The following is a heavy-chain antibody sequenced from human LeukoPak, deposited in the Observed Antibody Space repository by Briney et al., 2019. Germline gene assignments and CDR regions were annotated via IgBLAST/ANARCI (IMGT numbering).Heavy chain of an antibody. D-gene: IGHD5-24*01. CDR1: GLTFSSYD. CDR2: INYNGVYI. J-gene: IGHJ4*02. V-gene: IGHV3-21*01. Sequence: PGGSLRLSCAASGLTFSSYDMTWVRQAPGKGLEYVSSINYNGVYIFSADSVKGRFTISRDNAKNSLYLEMHSLRVEDTAFYYCARIGPGRDGSNSFDQWGQGTLVIVSP. CDR3: ARIGPGRDGSNSFDQ.